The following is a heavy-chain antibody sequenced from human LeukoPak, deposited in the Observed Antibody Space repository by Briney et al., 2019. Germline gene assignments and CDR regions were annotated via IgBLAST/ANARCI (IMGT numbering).Heavy chain of an antibody. Sequence: GGSLRLSCAASGFILSDHYIDWVRQAPGKGLEWVGRTRNKANSYTTEYAASVKGRFTISRDDPKNLLYLQMNSLKSEDTAVYYCGRSGRYRPSDLWGQGTPVTVSS. D-gene: IGHD1-26*01. CDR3: GRSGRYRPSDL. CDR1: GFILSDHY. CDR2: TRNKANSYTT. V-gene: IGHV3-72*01. J-gene: IGHJ5*02.